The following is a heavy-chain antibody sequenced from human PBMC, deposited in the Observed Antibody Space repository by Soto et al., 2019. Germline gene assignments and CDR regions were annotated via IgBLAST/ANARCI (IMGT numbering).Heavy chain of an antibody. CDR2: MFYGVST. CDR1: GSSINISGYY. V-gene: IGHV4-39*01. J-gene: IGHJ4*02. Sequence: PSETLSLTCTVSGSSINISGYYWGWIRQPPGKGLEWIGSMFYGVSTYYNPSLKSRVTVSVDTSKNQFSLNLRSVTAADTAVYYCARLPSRHLVDYWGQGTLVTSPQ. CDR3: ARLPSRHLVDY. D-gene: IGHD3-3*02.